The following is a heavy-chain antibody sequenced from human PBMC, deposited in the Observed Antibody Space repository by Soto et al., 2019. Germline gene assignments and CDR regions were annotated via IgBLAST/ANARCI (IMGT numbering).Heavy chain of an antibody. CDR2: IWYDGGNK. J-gene: IGHJ4*02. Sequence: RASLRVSWAPSVFTFSFYGIPWLRQAPGKGLEWVAVIWYDGGNKFYADSVKGRFTIARDNSKNTLSLQMSSLRAEDTAIYYCATDRHSNSSGYFDNWGQGTMVTVSS. D-gene: IGHD6-6*01. V-gene: IGHV3-33*01. CDR1: VFTFSFYG. CDR3: ATDRHSNSSGYFDN.